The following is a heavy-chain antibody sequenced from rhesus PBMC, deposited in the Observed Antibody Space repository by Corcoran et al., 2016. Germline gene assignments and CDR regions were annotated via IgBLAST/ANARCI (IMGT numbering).Heavy chain of an antibody. CDR2: ISSGSGST. J-gene: IGHJ4*01. D-gene: IGHD7-45*01. Sequence: QVQLQESGPGLVKPSETLSLTCAVSGYSINSGFYWVWIRQPPGKGLEYIVSISSGSGSTNYNPSLKGRVTISKDMSKNQFSLKLTSVTAADTAVYYCARHGLTGGFDYWGQGVLVTVSS. V-gene: IGHV4-99*01. CDR3: ARHGLTGGFDY. CDR1: GYSINSGFY.